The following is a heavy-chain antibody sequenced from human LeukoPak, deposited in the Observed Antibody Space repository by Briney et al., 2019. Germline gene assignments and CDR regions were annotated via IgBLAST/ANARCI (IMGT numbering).Heavy chain of an antibody. Sequence: SETLSLTCTVSGGSLSSGDYYWGWIRQPPGRGLEWIGYIYYSGSTYYNPSLKSRVTISVDTSKNQFSLKLSSVTAADTAVYYCARIGLSDYYDSSGGSIGYWGQGTLVTVSS. CDR1: GGSLSSGDYY. V-gene: IGHV4-30-4*01. CDR2: IYYSGST. D-gene: IGHD3-22*01. CDR3: ARIGLSDYYDSSGGSIGY. J-gene: IGHJ4*02.